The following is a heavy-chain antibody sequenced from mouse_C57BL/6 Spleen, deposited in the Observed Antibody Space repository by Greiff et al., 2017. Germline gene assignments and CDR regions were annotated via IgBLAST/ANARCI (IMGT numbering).Heavy chain of an antibody. CDR2: IDPSDSET. J-gene: IGHJ3*01. V-gene: IGHV1-52*01. CDR1: GYTFTSYW. D-gene: IGHD1-1*01. CDR3: ARSNYGSSYEGWFAY. Sequence: VQLQQPGAELVRPGSSVKLSCKASGYTFTSYWMHWVKQRPIQGLEWIGNIDPSDSETHYNQKFKDKATLTVDKSSSTAYMQLSSLTSEDSAVYYCARSNYGSSYEGWFAYWGQGTLVTVSA.